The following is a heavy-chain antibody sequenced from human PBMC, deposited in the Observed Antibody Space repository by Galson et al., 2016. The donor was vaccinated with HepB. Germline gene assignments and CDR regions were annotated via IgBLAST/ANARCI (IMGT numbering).Heavy chain of an antibody. D-gene: IGHD6-13*01. Sequence: SLRLSCAASGFTFSDYYMSWVRQAPGKGLEWVSDISSSSAYTKYADSLKGRFTISRDNAKNSLYLQMNSLRVEDTAVYYCARAIAALFDYWGQGTLVTVSS. V-gene: IGHV3-11*06. J-gene: IGHJ4*02. CDR2: ISSSSAYT. CDR3: ARAIAALFDY. CDR1: GFTFSDYY.